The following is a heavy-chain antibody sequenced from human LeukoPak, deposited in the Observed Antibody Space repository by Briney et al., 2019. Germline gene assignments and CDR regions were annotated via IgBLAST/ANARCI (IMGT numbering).Heavy chain of an antibody. CDR1: GDSITSNKYY. CDR2: VYYSGNT. Sequence: SETLSLTCAVSGDSITSNKYYWGWIRQPPGKGLEWIGSVYYSGNTYYNPSLKSRVTISVDPSKNQFSLKLSSVTAADTAVYYCASLSCGADCYIPSDGFDIWGQGTMVSVSS. J-gene: IGHJ3*02. D-gene: IGHD2-21*02. V-gene: IGHV4-39*01. CDR3: ASLSCGADCYIPSDGFDI.